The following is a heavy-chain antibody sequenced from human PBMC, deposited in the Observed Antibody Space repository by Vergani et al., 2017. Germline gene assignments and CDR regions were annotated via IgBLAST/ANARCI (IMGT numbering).Heavy chain of an antibody. CDR1: GFTFSACP. Sequence: EVQLLQSGGGVIQPGGSVRLSCAASGFTFSACPMTWVRQAPGKGLEWVSAISARYPSTYYADSVKGRFTISRDNSKNMLYLQMNSLRAEDTAVYYCARRGYCSSTSCYATISDYYGMDVWGQGTTVTVSS. V-gene: IGHV3-23*01. J-gene: IGHJ6*02. CDR2: ISARYPST. D-gene: IGHD2-2*01. CDR3: ARRGYCSSTSCYATISDYYGMDV.